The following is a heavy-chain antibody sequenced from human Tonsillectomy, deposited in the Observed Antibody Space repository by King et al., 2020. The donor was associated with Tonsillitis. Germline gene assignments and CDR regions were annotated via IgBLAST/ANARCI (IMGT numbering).Heavy chain of an antibody. Sequence: VQLEESGGGVVQPGRSLRLSCAASGFTFSNYGMHWVRQAPGKGLEWVAVISYDGSNKYYADSVKGRFTISRDNSKNTLYLQMNSLRAEDTAVYYCARSAYYFDYWGQGTLVTVSS. J-gene: IGHJ4*02. D-gene: IGHD3-16*01. CDR1: GFTFSNYG. V-gene: IGHV3-33*05. CDR2: ISYDGSNK. CDR3: ARSAYYFDY.